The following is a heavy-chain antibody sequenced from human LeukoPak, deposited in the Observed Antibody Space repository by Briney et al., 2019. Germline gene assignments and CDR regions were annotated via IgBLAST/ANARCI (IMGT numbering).Heavy chain of an antibody. Sequence: SETLSLTCAVYGGSFSGYYWRWIRQPPGKGLEWIGEINHSGSTNYNPSLKSRVTISVDTSKNQFSLKLSSVTAADTAVYYCARGRGDYVWGSYRLRLDYWGQGTLVTVSS. J-gene: IGHJ4*02. D-gene: IGHD3-16*02. V-gene: IGHV4-34*01. CDR2: INHSGST. CDR3: ARGRGDYVWGSYRLRLDY. CDR1: GGSFSGYY.